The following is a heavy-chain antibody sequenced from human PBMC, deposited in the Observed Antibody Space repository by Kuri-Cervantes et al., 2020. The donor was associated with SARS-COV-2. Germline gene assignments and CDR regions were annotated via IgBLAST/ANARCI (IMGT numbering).Heavy chain of an antibody. D-gene: IGHD3-10*01. Sequence: GSLRLSCTVSGGSISSSSYYWGWIRQPPGKGLEWFGSNYYSGSTYYNPSLKSRVTISVDTSKNLFSLKLSSVTAADTAVYYCARHGLRYYGSGSLTTFDYWGQGTLVTVSS. CDR2: NYYSGST. CDR3: ARHGLRYYGSGSLTTFDY. J-gene: IGHJ4*02. V-gene: IGHV4-39*01. CDR1: GGSISSSSYY.